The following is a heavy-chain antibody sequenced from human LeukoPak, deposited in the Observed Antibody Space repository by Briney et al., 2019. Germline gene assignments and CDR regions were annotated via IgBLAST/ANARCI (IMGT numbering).Heavy chain of an antibody. D-gene: IGHD3-22*01. CDR2: VYYSGST. Sequence: SETLSLTCSVSGGSLSTSTYYRAWIRQPPGKGLEWIGCVYYSGSTWYNPSLKSRVSISVDTSKNQFSLKLTSVTAADTAVYFCASQGDSGGYYRGYDPWGQGTLVTVSS. CDR3: ASQGDSGGYYRGYDP. CDR1: GGSLSTSTYY. J-gene: IGHJ5*02. V-gene: IGHV4-39*01.